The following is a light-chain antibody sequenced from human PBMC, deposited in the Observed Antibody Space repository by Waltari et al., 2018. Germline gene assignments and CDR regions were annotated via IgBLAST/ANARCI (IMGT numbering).Light chain of an antibody. V-gene: IGLV2-14*03. J-gene: IGLJ1*01. Sequence: QSALTQPASVSGSPGQSITIPCTGTSSDVGGYAFVSWYQQHPGKVPKLMIYDVSKRPSGVSNRFSASKSGNTASLTISGLQPEDEADYYCFSFTSSSTYVFGTGTKVTVL. CDR2: DVS. CDR3: FSFTSSSTYV. CDR1: SSDVGGYAF.